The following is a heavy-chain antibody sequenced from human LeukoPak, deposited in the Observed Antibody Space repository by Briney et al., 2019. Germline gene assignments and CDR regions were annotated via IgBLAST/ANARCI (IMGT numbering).Heavy chain of an antibody. CDR1: GYTFTGCY. CDR2: INPNSGGT. CDR3: ARDVGAVAGTSDY. J-gene: IGHJ4*02. D-gene: IGHD6-19*01. Sequence: GASVKVSCKASGYTFTGCYMHWVRQAPGQGLEWMGWINPNSGGTNYAQKFQGRVTMTRDTSISTAYMELSRLRSDDTAVYYCARDVGAVAGTSDYWGQGTLVTVSS. V-gene: IGHV1-2*02.